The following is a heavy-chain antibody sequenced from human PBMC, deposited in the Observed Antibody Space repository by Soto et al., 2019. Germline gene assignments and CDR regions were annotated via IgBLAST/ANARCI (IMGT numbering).Heavy chain of an antibody. Sequence: QVQLVQSGAEVKKPGASVKVSCKVSGHSFTGHYMHWVRQAPGQGLEWMGWINPNSGDTNYARKFQGRVTMTRDTSIKTVYMELSSMTSDDTAVYYCARAQIGFLAWLPDNCYYCMDVWGQGTTVTVSS. CDR3: ARAQIGFLAWLPDNCYYCMDV. CDR1: GHSFTGHY. CDR2: INPNSGDT. D-gene: IGHD3-3*02. J-gene: IGHJ6*02. V-gene: IGHV1-2*02.